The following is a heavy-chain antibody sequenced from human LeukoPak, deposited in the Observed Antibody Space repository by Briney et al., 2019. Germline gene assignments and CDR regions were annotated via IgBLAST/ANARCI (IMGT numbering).Heavy chain of an antibody. V-gene: IGHV1-24*01. CDR3: ATDTTRWFGEP. D-gene: IGHD3-10*01. CDR1: GYTLTELS. J-gene: IGHJ5*02. Sequence: ASVKVSCKVSGYTLTELSMHWVRQAPGKGLEWMGGFDPEDGETIYAQRFQGRVTMTEDTSTDTTYMELSSLRSEDTAVYYCATDTTRWFGEPWGQGTLVTVSS. CDR2: FDPEDGET.